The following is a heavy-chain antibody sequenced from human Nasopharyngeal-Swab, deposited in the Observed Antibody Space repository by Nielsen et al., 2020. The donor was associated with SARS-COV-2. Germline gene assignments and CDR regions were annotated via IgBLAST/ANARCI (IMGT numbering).Heavy chain of an antibody. CDR1: GSSFTSYW. Sequence: GGSLRLSCKGSGSSFTSYWIGWVRQMPGKGLEWMGIIYPGDSDTRYSPSFQGQVTISADKSISTAYLQWSSLKASDTAMYYCARLGSGWYERIFDYWGQGTLVTVSS. V-gene: IGHV5-51*01. CDR2: IYPGDSDT. D-gene: IGHD6-19*01. CDR3: ARLGSGWYERIFDY. J-gene: IGHJ4*02.